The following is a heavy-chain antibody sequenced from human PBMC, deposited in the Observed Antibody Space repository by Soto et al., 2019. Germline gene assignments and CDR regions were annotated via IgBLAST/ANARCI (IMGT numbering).Heavy chain of an antibody. CDR1: GFTFSSYG. CDR2: ISYDGSNK. Sequence: PGGSLRLSCAASGFTFSSYGMHWVRQAPGKGLEWVAVISYDGSNKYYADSVKGRFTISRDNSKNTLYLQMNSLRAEDTAVHYCAKTMSTEAEILGYWGQGTLVTVSS. D-gene: IGHD3-16*01. J-gene: IGHJ4*02. CDR3: AKTMSTEAEILGY. V-gene: IGHV3-30*18.